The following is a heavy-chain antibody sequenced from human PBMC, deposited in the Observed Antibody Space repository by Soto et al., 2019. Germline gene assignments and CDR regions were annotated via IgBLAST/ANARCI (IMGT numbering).Heavy chain of an antibody. D-gene: IGHD5-18*01. CDR1: GFTFSSYA. CDR3: ARDPDTAMVRIFDY. CDR2: ISYDGSNK. Sequence: GGSLRLSCAASGFTFSSYAMHWVRQAPGKGLEWVAVISYDGSNKYYADSVKGRFTISRDNSKNTLYLQMNSLRAEDTAVYYCARDPDTAMVRIFDYWGQGTLVTVSS. J-gene: IGHJ4*02. V-gene: IGHV3-30-3*01.